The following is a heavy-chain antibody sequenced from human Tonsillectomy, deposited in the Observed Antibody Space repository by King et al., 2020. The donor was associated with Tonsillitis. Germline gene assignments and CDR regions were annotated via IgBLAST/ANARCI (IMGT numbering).Heavy chain of an antibody. CDR1: GFTFSSYA. D-gene: IGHD4-11*01. J-gene: IGHJ4*02. CDR3: AKDLMTTVTSLNSAAIDY. V-gene: IGHV3-23*04. CDR2: ISGSGGST. Sequence: VQLVESGGGLVQPGGSLRLSCAASGFTFSSYAMSWVRQAPGKGLEWVSAISGSGGSTYYADSVKGRFTISRDNSKNTLCLQMNSLRAEDTAVYYCAKDLMTTVTSLNSAAIDYWGQGTLVTVSS.